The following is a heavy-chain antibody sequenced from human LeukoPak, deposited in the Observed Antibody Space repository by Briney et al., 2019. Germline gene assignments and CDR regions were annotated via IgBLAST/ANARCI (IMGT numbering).Heavy chain of an antibody. J-gene: IGHJ4*02. CDR1: GGSISSSSYY. CDR3: ARLLYGSGSYSNIFDS. Sequence: PSETPSLTCTVSGGSISSSSYYWGWIRQPPGKGLVWIGNVYYSGSTYYNPSLKSRVTISLDTSKNQFSLKLSSVTAADAAVYYCARLLYGSGSYSNIFDSWGQGTLVTVSS. V-gene: IGHV4-39*01. D-gene: IGHD3-10*01. CDR2: VYYSGST.